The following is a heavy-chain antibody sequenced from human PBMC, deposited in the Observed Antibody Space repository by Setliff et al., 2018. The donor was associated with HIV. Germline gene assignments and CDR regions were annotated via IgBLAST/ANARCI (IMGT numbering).Heavy chain of an antibody. CDR3: ASRYCSGRSCHLFDS. CDR2: IHDSGRT. V-gene: IGHV4-38-2*01. D-gene: IGHD2-15*01. Sequence: SETLSLTCGVSGYSLTSGYYWGWIRQPPGKGLEWIGSIHDSGRTYYNSSLKSRVTISIDTSKNQLSLKVTSVTAADTAVYYCASRYCSGRSCHLFDSWGQGTLVTVSS. J-gene: IGHJ4*02. CDR1: GYSLTSGYY.